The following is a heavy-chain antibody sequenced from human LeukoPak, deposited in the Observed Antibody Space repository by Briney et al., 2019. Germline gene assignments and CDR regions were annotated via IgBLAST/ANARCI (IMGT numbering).Heavy chain of an antibody. CDR3: AKGPRSYSSSPTYAFDI. J-gene: IGHJ3*02. V-gene: IGHV3-74*01. Sequence: PGGSLRLSCAASGFTFSSYWMHWVRQAPGKGLVWVSRINSDGSSTSYADSVKGRFTISRDNSKNTLYLQMNSLRAEDTAVYYCAKGPRSYSSSPTYAFDIWGQGTMVTVSS. CDR1: GFTFSSYW. D-gene: IGHD6-6*01. CDR2: INSDGSST.